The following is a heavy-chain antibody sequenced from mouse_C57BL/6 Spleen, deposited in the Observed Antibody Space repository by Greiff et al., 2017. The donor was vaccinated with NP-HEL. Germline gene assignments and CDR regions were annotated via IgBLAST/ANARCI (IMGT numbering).Heavy chain of an antibody. J-gene: IGHJ3*01. Sequence: QVQLQQSGAELVKPGASVKISCKASGYAFSSYWMNWVKQRPGKGLEWIGDIYPGSGSTNYNEKFKSKATLTVDTSSSTAYMQLSSLTSEDSAVYYCARWEDDYDGFAYWGQGTLVTVSA. CDR2: IYPGSGST. CDR3: ARWEDDYDGFAY. V-gene: IGHV1-55*01. D-gene: IGHD2-4*01. CDR1: GYAFSSYW.